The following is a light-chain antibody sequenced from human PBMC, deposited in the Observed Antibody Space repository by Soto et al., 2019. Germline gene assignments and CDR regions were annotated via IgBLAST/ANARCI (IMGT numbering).Light chain of an antibody. Sequence: DIPLTQSPSFLSASVGDRVTITCRASQGISSYLAWYQQKPGKAPKLLIYAASTLQSGVPSRFRGSGSVTEFTLTISSLQPEDFATSYCQQLNSYPRTFGQGTEVEIK. V-gene: IGKV1-9*01. CDR1: QGISSY. CDR3: QQLNSYPRT. CDR2: AAS. J-gene: IGKJ1*01.